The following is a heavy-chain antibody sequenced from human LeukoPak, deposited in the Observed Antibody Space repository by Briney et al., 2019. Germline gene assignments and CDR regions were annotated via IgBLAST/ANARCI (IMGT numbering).Heavy chain of an antibody. CDR3: AKERTPYDYGAEFEY. Sequence: PGRSLRLSCAASGFTFSSYAMHWVRQAPGKGLEWVAIISYDGNNIYYADSVKGRFTTSRDTSKSMVYLQLNDLRTEDTAVYYCAKERTPYDYGAEFEYWGQGTLVTVSS. CDR1: GFTFSSYA. D-gene: IGHD3-16*01. J-gene: IGHJ4*02. CDR2: ISYDGNNI. V-gene: IGHV3-30-3*01.